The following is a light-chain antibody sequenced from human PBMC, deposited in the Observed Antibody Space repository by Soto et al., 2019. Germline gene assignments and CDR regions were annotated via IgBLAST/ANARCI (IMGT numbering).Light chain of an antibody. CDR2: DVS. Sequence: QSALTQPASVSGSPGQSITISCTGTSSDFGGYNYVFWYQQHPGKAPKLMIYDVSNRPSGVSNRFSGSKSGDTASLTISGLQAEDEADYYCTSYTTSVTYVFGPGTKLTVL. V-gene: IGLV2-14*03. CDR3: TSYTTSVTYV. J-gene: IGLJ1*01. CDR1: SSDFGGYNY.